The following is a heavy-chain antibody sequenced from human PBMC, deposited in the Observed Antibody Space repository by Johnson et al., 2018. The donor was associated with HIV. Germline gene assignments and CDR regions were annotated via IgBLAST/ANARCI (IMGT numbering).Heavy chain of an antibody. V-gene: IGHV3-33*08. D-gene: IGHD3-16*01. J-gene: IGHJ3*02. CDR3: ARDGGFVGAFDI. Sequence: QVQLVESGGGLVQPGGSLRLSCAASGFILKDYGMHWVRQVIGKGLEWVAVIWYDGSNKYYADSVKGRFTISRDNAKNSLSLQMNSLRAGDTAVYYCARDGGFVGAFDIWGQGTMVIVSS. CDR2: IWYDGSNK. CDR1: GFILKDYG.